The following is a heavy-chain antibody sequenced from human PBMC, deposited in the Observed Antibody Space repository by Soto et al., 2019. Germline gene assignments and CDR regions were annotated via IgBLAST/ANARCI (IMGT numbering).Heavy chain of an antibody. CDR1: GYTFTGYY. V-gene: IGHV1-2*04. Sequence: QVQLVQSGAEVKKPGASVKVSCKASGYTFTGYYMHWVRQAPGQGLEWMGWINPNSGGTNYAQKFQGWVTMTRDTSISTAYMELSRLRSDDTAVYYCARGEDYYDSSGYLPTYDYWGQGTLVTVSS. D-gene: IGHD3-22*01. J-gene: IGHJ4*02. CDR3: ARGEDYYDSSGYLPTYDY. CDR2: INPNSGGT.